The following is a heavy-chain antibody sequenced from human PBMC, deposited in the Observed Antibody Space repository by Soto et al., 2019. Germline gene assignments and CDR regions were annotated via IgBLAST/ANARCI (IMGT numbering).Heavy chain of an antibody. D-gene: IGHD3-3*01. Sequence: QVQLVQSGAEVKKPGSSVKVSCKASGGTFSSYAISWVRQAPGQGLEWMGGIIPIFGTANYAPKFQGRVTSTADESTSTAYMELSSLRSEDTAVYYCARSSQALRFRGDFDYWGQGTLVTVSS. J-gene: IGHJ4*02. CDR1: GGTFSSYA. V-gene: IGHV1-69*12. CDR3: ARSSQALRFRGDFDY. CDR2: IIPIFGTA.